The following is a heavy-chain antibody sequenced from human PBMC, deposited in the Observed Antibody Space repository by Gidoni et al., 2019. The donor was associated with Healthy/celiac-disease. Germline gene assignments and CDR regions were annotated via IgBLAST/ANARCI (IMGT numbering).Heavy chain of an antibody. CDR2: IYYSGST. CDR1: GCSISSSSYY. D-gene: IGHD1-26*01. J-gene: IGHJ6*02. CDR3: ARLAGSGSYLGGMDV. V-gene: IGHV4-39*01. Sequence: QLQLQESGPGLVKPSETLSLTCTVSGCSISSSSYYWGWIRQPPGKGLEWIGSIYYSGSTYYNPSLKSRVTISVDTSKNQFSLKLSSVTAADTAVYYCARLAGSGSYLGGMDVWGQGTTVTVSS.